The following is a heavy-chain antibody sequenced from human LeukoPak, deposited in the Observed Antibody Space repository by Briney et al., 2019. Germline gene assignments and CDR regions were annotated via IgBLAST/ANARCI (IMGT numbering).Heavy chain of an antibody. J-gene: IGHJ4*02. CDR1: GFTFSGYA. D-gene: IGHD6-19*01. CDR2: IGGSDDNT. V-gene: IGHV3-23*01. Sequence: PGGSLRLSCEGSGFTFSGYAFSWVRQAPGKGLEWVAVIGGSDDNTHYADSVKGRFTISRDNSEKRLFLQMNSLRPDDSALYYCTKDLMTGFSSGWYFAYWGQGTLVTVSS. CDR3: TKDLMTGFSSGWYFAY.